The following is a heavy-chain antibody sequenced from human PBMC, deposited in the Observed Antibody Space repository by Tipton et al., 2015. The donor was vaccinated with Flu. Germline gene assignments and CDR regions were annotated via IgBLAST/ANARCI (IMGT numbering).Heavy chain of an antibody. J-gene: IGHJ5*02. CDR3: TRALTVRGARYWFDP. Sequence: SLRLSCRASGFTFGDYVMSWVRQAPGKGLEWVTLLRSKGYGGTTEYAASVKGRFTVPRDDSEGIAYLQMNSLKIEDTAVYYCTRALTVRGARYWFDPWGQGTLVTVSS. V-gene: IGHV3-49*04. CDR1: GFTFGDYV. CDR2: LRSKGYGGTT. D-gene: IGHD3-10*01.